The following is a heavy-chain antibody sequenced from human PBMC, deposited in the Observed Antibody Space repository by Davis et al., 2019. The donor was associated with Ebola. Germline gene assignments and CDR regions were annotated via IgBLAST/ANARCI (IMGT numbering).Heavy chain of an antibody. V-gene: IGHV3-30*04. CDR2: ISYDGSNK. J-gene: IGHJ4*02. D-gene: IGHD3-10*01. CDR3: AKDLYGSGGNDY. Sequence: GESLKISCAASGFTFSSYAMHWVRQAPGKGLEWVAVISYDGSNKYYADSVKGRFTISRDNSKNTLYLQMNSLRAEDTAVYYCAKDLYGSGGNDYWGQGTLVTVSS. CDR1: GFTFSSYA.